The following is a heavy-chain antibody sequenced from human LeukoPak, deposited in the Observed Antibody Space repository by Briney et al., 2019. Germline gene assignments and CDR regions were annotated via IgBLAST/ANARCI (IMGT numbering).Heavy chain of an antibody. CDR1: GYTFTSYD. J-gene: IGHJ4*02. V-gene: IGHV1-8*01. CDR2: MNPNSGNT. D-gene: IGHD6-13*01. Sequence: ASVKVSCKASGYTFTSYDINWVRQATGQGLEWMGWMNPNSGNTGYAQKFQGRVTMTRNTSISTAYMELSSLRSEDTAVYYCARVYSSSWYVTPPYFDYWGQGTLVTVSS. CDR3: ARVYSSSWYVTPPYFDY.